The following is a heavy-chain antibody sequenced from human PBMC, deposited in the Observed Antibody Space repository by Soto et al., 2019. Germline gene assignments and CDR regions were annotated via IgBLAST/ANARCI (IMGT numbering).Heavy chain of an antibody. D-gene: IGHD2-15*01. Sequence: SETLSLTCTVSGGSISPFYWSWVRQPPGKGLEWIGYLYYSGNTNYNPSLKSRVTISVDASKNQVSLRLTSVTATDTAVYYCARVGGVAARTLDYWGQGTVVTVSS. CDR2: LYYSGNT. J-gene: IGHJ4*02. V-gene: IGHV4-59*01. CDR1: GGSISPFY. CDR3: ARVGGVAARTLDY.